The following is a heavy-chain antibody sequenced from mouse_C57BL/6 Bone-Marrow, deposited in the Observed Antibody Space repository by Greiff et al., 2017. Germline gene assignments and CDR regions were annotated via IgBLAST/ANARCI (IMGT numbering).Heavy chain of an antibody. J-gene: IGHJ2*01. D-gene: IGHD4-1*01. CDR1: GYTFTSYW. CDR2: IYPTSGRT. Sequence: VQLQQPGAELVKPGASVKLSCTASGYTFTSYWITWVKQRPGQGLEWIGDIYPTSGRTNYNEKFKSKAILTVDTSSNTAYMQLSSLTSVDSAVFYCARSGPLGRSFDYWGQGTTLTVSS. CDR3: ARSGPLGRSFDY. V-gene: IGHV1-55*01.